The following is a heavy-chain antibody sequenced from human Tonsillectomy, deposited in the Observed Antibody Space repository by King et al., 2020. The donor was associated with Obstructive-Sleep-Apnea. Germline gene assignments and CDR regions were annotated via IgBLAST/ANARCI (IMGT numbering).Heavy chain of an antibody. CDR3: ATDAAAALHRRSNYFDF. V-gene: IGHV1-2*02. Sequence: QLVQSGAEVKKPGASVKVSCKASGYTFTDYYMHWVRQAPGQGLEWMGWINPNSGDTNYAQNFQGRVSMPRDTSISTAYMELRRLRSDGTAVHYFATDAAAALHRRSNYFDFWGQGTLVTVSA. CDR1: GYTFTDYY. CDR2: INPNSGDT. D-gene: IGHD6-25*01. J-gene: IGHJ4*02.